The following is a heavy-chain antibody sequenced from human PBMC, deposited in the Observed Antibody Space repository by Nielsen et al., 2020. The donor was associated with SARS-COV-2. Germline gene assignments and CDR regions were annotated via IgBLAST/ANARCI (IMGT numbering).Heavy chain of an antibody. CDR2: IYPGDSST. Sequence: KVSCKASGYSFSSYWIGWVRQMPGKGLEWMGIIYPGDSSTRYSPSFQGQVTISADKSITTAYLQWSSLKASDTAMYYCARATYCSSLNCYVGFDPWGQGTLVTVSS. D-gene: IGHD2-2*01. CDR1: GYSFSSYW. V-gene: IGHV5-51*01. J-gene: IGHJ5*02. CDR3: ARATYCSSLNCYVGFDP.